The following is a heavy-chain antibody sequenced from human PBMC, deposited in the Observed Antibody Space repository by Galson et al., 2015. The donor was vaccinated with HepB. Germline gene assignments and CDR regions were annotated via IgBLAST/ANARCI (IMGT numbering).Heavy chain of an antibody. CDR1: GYTFTSYA. V-gene: IGHV7-4-1*02. CDR3: ARERIAVAGTDPMVLGYYYYYYGMDV. D-gene: IGHD6-19*01. J-gene: IGHJ6*02. Sequence: SVKVSCKASGYTFTSYAMNWVRQAPGQGLEWMGWINTNTGNPTYAQGFTGRFVFSLDTSVSTAYLQISSLKAEDTAVYYCARERIAVAGTDPMVLGYYYYYYGMDVWGQGTTVTASS. CDR2: INTNTGNP.